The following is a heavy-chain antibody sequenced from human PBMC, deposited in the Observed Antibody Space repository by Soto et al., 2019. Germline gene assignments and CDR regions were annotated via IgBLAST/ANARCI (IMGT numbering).Heavy chain of an antibody. CDR1: GFTFSSYD. CDR2: IGTAGDT. V-gene: IGHV3-13*01. Sequence: EVQLVESGGDLVQPGGSLRLSCAASGFTFSSYDFHWVRQATGKGLEWVSGIGTAGDTYYAGSVKGRFIMSRENAKNSLYLHMNSLRAGDTVVYYCTKGADGFDYWGRGTLVAVSS. D-gene: IGHD3-16*01. J-gene: IGHJ4*02. CDR3: TKGADGFDY.